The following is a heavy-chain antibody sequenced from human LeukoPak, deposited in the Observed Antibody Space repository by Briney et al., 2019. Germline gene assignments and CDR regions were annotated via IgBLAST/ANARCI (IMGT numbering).Heavy chain of an antibody. CDR1: GGSISSYY. CDR3: ARDPGGYCGDDCSFYYFDY. J-gene: IGHJ4*02. D-gene: IGHD2-21*02. V-gene: IGHV4-4*07. Sequence: SETLSLTCTVSGGSISSYYWSWIRQPAGKGLEWIGRIYTSGSTNYNPSLKSRVTMSVDTSKNQFSLKLSSVTAADTAVYYCARDPGGYCGDDCSFYYFDYWGQGTLVTVSS. CDR2: IYTSGST.